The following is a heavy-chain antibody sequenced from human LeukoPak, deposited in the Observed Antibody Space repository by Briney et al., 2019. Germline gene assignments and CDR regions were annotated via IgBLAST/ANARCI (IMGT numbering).Heavy chain of an antibody. Sequence: RASVKVSCKASGYTFTSYYMHWVRQAPGQGLEWMGIINPSGGSTSYAQKFQGRVTVTRDTSTSTVYMELSSLRSEDTAVYYCARDGGFGGLDYWGQGTLVTVSS. CDR2: INPSGGST. CDR1: GYTFTSYY. CDR3: ARDGGFGGLDY. V-gene: IGHV1-46*01. D-gene: IGHD3-3*01. J-gene: IGHJ4*02.